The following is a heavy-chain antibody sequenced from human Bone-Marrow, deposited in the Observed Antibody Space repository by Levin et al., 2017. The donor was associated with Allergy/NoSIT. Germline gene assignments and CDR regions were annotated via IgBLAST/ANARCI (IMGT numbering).Heavy chain of an antibody. CDR3: AKPLSPPRQLDHYYYYGMDV. Sequence: PGGSLRLSCAASGFTFSSYGMHWVRQAPGKGLEWVAVISYDGSNKYYADSVKGRFTISRDNSKNTLYLQMNSLRAEDTAVYYCAKPLSPPRQLDHYYYYGMDVWGQGTTVTVSS. J-gene: IGHJ6*02. CDR2: ISYDGSNK. D-gene: IGHD6-13*01. CDR1: GFTFSSYG. V-gene: IGHV3-30*18.